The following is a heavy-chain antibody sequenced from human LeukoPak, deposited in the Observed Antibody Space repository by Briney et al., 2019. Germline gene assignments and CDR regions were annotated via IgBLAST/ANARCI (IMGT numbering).Heavy chain of an antibody. Sequence: GGSLRLSCAASGFTFRKYNMNWVRQAPGKGLEWVSAISSGSSYIYYADSVKGRFTISRDNAKNSLYLQMNSLRAEDTAVYYCASGSGYCSGGSCSDYWGQGTLVTVSS. D-gene: IGHD2-15*01. CDR2: ISSGSSYI. V-gene: IGHV3-21*01. CDR3: ASGSGYCSGGSCSDY. J-gene: IGHJ4*02. CDR1: GFTFRKYN.